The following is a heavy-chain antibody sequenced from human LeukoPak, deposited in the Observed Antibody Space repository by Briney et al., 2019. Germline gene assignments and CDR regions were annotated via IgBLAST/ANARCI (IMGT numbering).Heavy chain of an antibody. CDR1: GFSVTSNH. J-gene: IGHJ4*02. CDR2: IFTGGTT. V-gene: IGHV3-66*01. CDR3: ARDSSSYYFDY. D-gene: IGHD6-6*01. Sequence: PGGSLRLSCAASGFSVTSNHMNWVRQAPGEGLEWVSIIFTGGTTHYADSLNDRFTISRDDSINTLYLQMNSLRAEDTAVYYCARDSSSYYFDYWGQGTLVTVSS.